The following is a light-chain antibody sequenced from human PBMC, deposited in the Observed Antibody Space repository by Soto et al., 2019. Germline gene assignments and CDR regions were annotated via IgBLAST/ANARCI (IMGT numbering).Light chain of an antibody. CDR3: QQYHNWPPVT. J-gene: IGKJ4*01. CDR1: QSVSSS. CDR2: GAS. Sequence: EIVMTQSPATLSVSPAERATLSCRASQSVSSSLAWYQQKPGQAPRLLIYGASTRATGIPARFSGSGSGTEFTLTISSLHSEDFAVYYCQQYHNWPPVTFGGGTKVEIK. V-gene: IGKV3-15*01.